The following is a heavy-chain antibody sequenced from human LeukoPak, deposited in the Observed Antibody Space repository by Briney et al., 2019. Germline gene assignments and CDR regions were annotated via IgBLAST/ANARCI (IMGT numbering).Heavy chain of an antibody. J-gene: IGHJ4*02. CDR2: LYSGGTT. CDR1: GFTVSSYS. V-gene: IGHV3-53*01. Sequence: GRSLRLSCAASGFTVSSYSMSWVRQAPEMGLEWVSVLYSGGTTYYADSVKGRFTISRDNSKNTLYLQMDSLRAEDTAVYYCAREPGTDYRKYYFDYWGQGALVTVSS. CDR3: AREPGTDYRKYYFDY. D-gene: IGHD1-14*01.